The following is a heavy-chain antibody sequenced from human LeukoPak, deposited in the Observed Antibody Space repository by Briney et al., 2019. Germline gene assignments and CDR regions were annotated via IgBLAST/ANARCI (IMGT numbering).Heavy chain of an antibody. Sequence: GGSLRLSCAASGFTFSSYEMNWVRQAPGKGLEWVSYISSSGSTIYYADSVKGRFTISRDNAKNSLYLQMNSLRAEDTAVYYCAGQGGDHDCTNGVCYPDYFDYWGQGTLVTVSS. V-gene: IGHV3-48*03. J-gene: IGHJ4*02. CDR2: ISSSGSTI. CDR3: AGQGGDHDCTNGVCYPDYFDY. D-gene: IGHD2-8*01. CDR1: GFTFSSYE.